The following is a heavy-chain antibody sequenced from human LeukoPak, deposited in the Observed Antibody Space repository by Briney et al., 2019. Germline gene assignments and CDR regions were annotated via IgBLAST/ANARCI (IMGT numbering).Heavy chain of an antibody. CDR2: IRSKANSYAT. CDR3: TTTAGRAAAGTGFDY. Sequence: SGGSLRLSCAASGFTFSGSAMHWVRQASGKGLEWVGRIRSKANSYATAYAASVKDRFTISRDDSKNTAYLQMNSLKTEDPAVYYCTTTAGRAAAGTGFDYWGQGTLVTVSS. CDR1: GFTFSGSA. J-gene: IGHJ4*02. V-gene: IGHV3-73*01. D-gene: IGHD6-13*01.